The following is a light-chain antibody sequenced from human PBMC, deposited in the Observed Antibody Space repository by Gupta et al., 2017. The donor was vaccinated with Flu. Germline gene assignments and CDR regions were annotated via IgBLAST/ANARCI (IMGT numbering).Light chain of an antibody. CDR3: QQYNNWQPLT. CDR1: QSVSSN. Sequence: EIVMTQSPATLSVSPGERATLSCRASQSVSSNLAWYQQKPGQAPRLLIYGASTRATGIPARFSGSGSGTEFTLTISSLQSEDFAVYYCQQYNNWQPLTCGGGTKVEIK. CDR2: GAS. V-gene: IGKV3-15*01. J-gene: IGKJ4*01.